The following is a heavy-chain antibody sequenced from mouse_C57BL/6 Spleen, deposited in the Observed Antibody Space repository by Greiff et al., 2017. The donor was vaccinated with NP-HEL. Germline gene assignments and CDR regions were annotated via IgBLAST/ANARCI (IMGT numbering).Heavy chain of an antibody. CDR2: IYPGDGDT. CDR3: ARWGFLYRDAMDY. V-gene: IGHV1-82*01. CDR1: GYAFSSSW. D-gene: IGHD2-12*01. J-gene: IGHJ4*01. Sequence: QVQLQQSGPELVKPGASVKISCKASGYAFSSSWMNWVKRRPGKGLEWIGRIYPGDGDTNYNGKFKGKATLTADKSSSTAYMQLSSLTSEDSAVYFCARWGFLYRDAMDYWGQGTSVTVSS.